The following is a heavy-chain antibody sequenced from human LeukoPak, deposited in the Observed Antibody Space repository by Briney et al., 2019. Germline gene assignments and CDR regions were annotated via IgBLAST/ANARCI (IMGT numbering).Heavy chain of an antibody. J-gene: IGHJ4*02. D-gene: IGHD5-24*01. CDR3: TSIYY. V-gene: IGHV3-15*01. CDR2: IKSKTAGGTT. Sequence: PGGSLRLSCAASVFSFSDAWMTWVRQAPGKGLEWVGRIKSKTAGGTTDYAAPVKGRFTISRDDSKNTLYLQMNSLKAEDTAMYFCTSIYYWGQGTLVTVSS. CDR1: VFSFSDAW.